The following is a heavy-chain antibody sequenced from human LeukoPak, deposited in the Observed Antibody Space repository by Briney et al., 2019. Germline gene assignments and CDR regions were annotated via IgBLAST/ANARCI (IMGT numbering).Heavy chain of an antibody. CDR2: ISGRGGST. Sequence: GGSLRLSCAASGFTLSSYSMNWVRQAPGKGLEWVSSISGRGGSTDYADSVKGWFTISRDNSKNTLYLQMNSLRAEDTAVYYCAKDQQGFGELFRFDYWGQGTLVTVSS. D-gene: IGHD3-10*01. V-gene: IGHV3-23*01. CDR3: AKDQQGFGELFRFDY. CDR1: GFTLSSYS. J-gene: IGHJ4*02.